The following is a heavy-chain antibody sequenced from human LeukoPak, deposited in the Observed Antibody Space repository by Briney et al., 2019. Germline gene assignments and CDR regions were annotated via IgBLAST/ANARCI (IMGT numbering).Heavy chain of an antibody. J-gene: IGHJ4*02. CDR3: TTDGGITIRPLFDF. Sequence: GGSLRLSCAASGFSFTIYAMSWVRQAPGKGLEWVGRIKSKNDGGTTDYAAPVRGRFTISTDDSKITSYLQMNNLKIEDTAVYYCTTDGGITIRPLFDFWGQGTLVTVSS. D-gene: IGHD1-14*01. CDR1: GFSFTIYA. CDR2: IKSKNDGGTT. V-gene: IGHV3-15*01.